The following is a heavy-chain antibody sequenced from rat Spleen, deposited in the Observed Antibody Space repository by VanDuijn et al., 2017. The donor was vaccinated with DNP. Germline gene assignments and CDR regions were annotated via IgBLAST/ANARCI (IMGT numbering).Heavy chain of an antibody. V-gene: IGHV5-31*01. CDR1: GFTFSSYW. CDR3: VRPDVYYGLEDWFAC. J-gene: IGHJ3*01. CDR2: ITNNGDGS. Sequence: EVKLVESGGGLVQPGKSLKLSCAASGFTFSSYWMYWIRQAPGKGLEWVASITNNGDGSYYSDSVKGRFTIARDNTKSTLYLQMNSLRSEDTATYYCVRPDVYYGLEDWFACWGQGTLVTVSS. D-gene: IGHD1-6*01.